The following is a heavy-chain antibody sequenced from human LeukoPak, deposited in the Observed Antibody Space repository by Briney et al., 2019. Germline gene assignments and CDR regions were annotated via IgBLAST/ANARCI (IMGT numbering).Heavy chain of an antibody. CDR1: GGSISSYY. CDR2: IYYSGST. D-gene: IGHD2-21*02. Sequence: SETLSLTCTISGGSISSYYWSWIRQPPGKGLEWIGYIYYSGSTNYNPSLKSRVTISVDTSKNQFSLKLSSVTAADTAVYYCARQGRDGYIVDYWGQGTLVTVYS. CDR3: ARQGRDGYIVDY. V-gene: IGHV4-59*08. J-gene: IGHJ4*02.